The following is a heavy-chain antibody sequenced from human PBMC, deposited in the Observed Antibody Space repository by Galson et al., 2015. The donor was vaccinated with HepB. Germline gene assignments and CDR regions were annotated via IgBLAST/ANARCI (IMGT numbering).Heavy chain of an antibody. D-gene: IGHD2-2*01. V-gene: IGHV3-30*18. CDR1: GFTFSSYA. J-gene: IGHJ4*02. CDR3: AKLGYCSSTSCTDFDY. CDR2: ISYDGSNK. Sequence: SLRLSCAASGFTFSSYAMHWVRQAPGKGLEWVAVISYDGSNKYYADSVKGRFTISRDNSKNTLYLQMNSLRAEDTAVYYCAKLGYCSSTSCTDFDYWGQGTLVTVSS.